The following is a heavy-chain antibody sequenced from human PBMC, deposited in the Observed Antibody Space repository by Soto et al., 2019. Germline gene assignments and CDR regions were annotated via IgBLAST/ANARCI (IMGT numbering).Heavy chain of an antibody. CDR3: ARAVDTMIVVGPFDY. J-gene: IGHJ4*02. CDR2: IYPGDSDI. V-gene: IGHV5-51*01. D-gene: IGHD3-22*01. Sequence: GESLKISCXGSGYSFTAYWIGWVRQMPGKGLEWMGVIYPGDSDIRFSPSFQGQVTISADMSLSTAYLQMNSLRAEDTAVYYCARAVDTMIVVGPFDYWGQGTLVTVSS. CDR1: GYSFTAYW.